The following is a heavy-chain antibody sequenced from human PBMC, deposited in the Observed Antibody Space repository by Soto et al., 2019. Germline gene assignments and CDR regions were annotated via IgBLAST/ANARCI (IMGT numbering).Heavy chain of an antibody. CDR2: IYYSGST. CDR1: GGSISSSSYY. D-gene: IGHD3-22*01. CDR3: ARNGWDYDSSGYYYAFDY. Sequence: TLSLTCTVSGGSISSSSYYWGWIRQPPGKGLEWIGSIYYSGSTYYNPSLKSRVTISVDTSKNQFSLKLSSVTAADTAVYYCARNGWDYDSSGYYYAFDYWGQGTLVTVSS. V-gene: IGHV4-39*01. J-gene: IGHJ4*02.